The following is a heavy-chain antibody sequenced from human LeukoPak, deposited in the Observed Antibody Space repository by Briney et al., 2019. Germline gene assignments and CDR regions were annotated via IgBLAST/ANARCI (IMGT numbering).Heavy chain of an antibody. CDR3: AKTRSSGWEFDY. CDR2: ITSSSTYI. J-gene: IGHJ4*02. V-gene: IGHV3-21*01. CDR1: GFTVSSNY. D-gene: IGHD6-19*01. Sequence: PGGSLRLSCAASGFTVSSNYMSWVRQAPGKGLEWVSSITSSSTYIYYADSVKGRFTISRDNAKNSLYLQMNNLRAEDTAVYYCAKTRSSGWEFDYWGQGTLVTVSS.